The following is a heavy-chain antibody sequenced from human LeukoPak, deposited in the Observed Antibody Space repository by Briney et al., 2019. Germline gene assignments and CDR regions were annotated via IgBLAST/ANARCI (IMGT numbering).Heavy chain of an antibody. D-gene: IGHD3-22*01. J-gene: IGHJ4*02. CDR2: ISSSSSTI. V-gene: IGHV3-48*01. CDR3: ARDPLTYYSETSGCYDY. CDR1: GFTFSSYS. Sequence: SGGSLRLSCAASGFTFSSYSMNWVRQAPGKGLEWVSYISSSSSTIYYADSVKGRFTISRDNAKNSLYLQMNSLRAEDTAVYYCARDPLTYYSETSGCYDYWGRGTLVTVSS.